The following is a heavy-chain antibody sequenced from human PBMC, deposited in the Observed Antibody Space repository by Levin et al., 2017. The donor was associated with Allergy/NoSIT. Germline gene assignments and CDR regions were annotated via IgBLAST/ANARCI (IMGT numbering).Heavy chain of an antibody. CDR2: ISWNSGNI. D-gene: IGHD1-1*01. CDR3: ARSSGYNSPFDY. Sequence: SLKISCAASGFTFDDFAMHWVRQPPGKGLEWVSSISWNSGNIDYADSVKGRFTISRDNAKNSLSLPMISLRAEHTAFYYCARSSGYNSPFDYWGQGTRVIVSS. J-gene: IGHJ4*02. CDR1: GFTFDDFA. V-gene: IGHV3-9*01.